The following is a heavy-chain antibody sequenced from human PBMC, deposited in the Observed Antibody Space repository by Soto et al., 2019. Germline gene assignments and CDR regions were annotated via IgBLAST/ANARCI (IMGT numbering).Heavy chain of an antibody. CDR2: INYRGST. CDR1: GGSINIGDSY. D-gene: IGHD2-15*01. CDR3: ARDAPGVAPY. V-gene: IGHV4-31*03. J-gene: IGHJ4*02. Sequence: SETLSLTCPVSGGSINIGDSYWNWLRQHPEKGLEWIGYINYRGSTFYNPSLKSRIIISVDTSKNQFSLSLSSVTAADTAVYYCARDAPGVAPYWGQGTLVTVSS.